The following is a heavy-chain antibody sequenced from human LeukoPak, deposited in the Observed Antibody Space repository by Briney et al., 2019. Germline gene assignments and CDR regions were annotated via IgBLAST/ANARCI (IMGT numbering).Heavy chain of an antibody. CDR1: GFTFSSYA. CDR3: ARGIAAARPGD. J-gene: IGHJ4*02. V-gene: IGHV3-23*01. CDR2: ISGSGGST. D-gene: IGHD6-13*01. Sequence: GGSLRLSCAASGFTFSSYAMSWVRQAPGKGLEWVSAISGSGGSTYYADSVKGRFTISRDNAKNTLYLQMNSLRAEDTAVYYCARGIAAARPGDWGQGTLVTVSS.